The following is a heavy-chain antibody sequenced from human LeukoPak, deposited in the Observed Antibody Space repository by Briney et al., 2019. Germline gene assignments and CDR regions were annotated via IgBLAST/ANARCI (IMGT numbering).Heavy chain of an antibody. CDR2: ISGSGGGT. Sequence: GGSLRLSCAASGFTFSSYAMSWVRQAPGKGLEWVSAISGSGGGTYYADSVEGRFTISRDNSKNTLYLQMNSLRAEDTAVYYCAKDRDDYGDFYFDYWGQGTLVTVSS. D-gene: IGHD4-17*01. V-gene: IGHV3-23*01. J-gene: IGHJ4*02. CDR3: AKDRDDYGDFYFDY. CDR1: GFTFSSYA.